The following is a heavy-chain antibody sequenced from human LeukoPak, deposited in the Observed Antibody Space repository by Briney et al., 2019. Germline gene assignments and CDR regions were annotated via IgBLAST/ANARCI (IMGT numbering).Heavy chain of an antibody. CDR3: GKENIGSQGYYFDY. V-gene: IGHV3-23*01. CDR1: GFTFNNYA. J-gene: IGHJ4*02. CDR2: ISDNGNST. D-gene: IGHD1-26*01. Sequence: AGSLRLSCAAAGFTFNNYAMGWVRQAPGKGLEWVSSISDNGNSTYYADSVKGRFTISRDNSKNIFYLQMNSMPADSTAILYSGKENIGSQGYYFDYWGQGTLVTVSS.